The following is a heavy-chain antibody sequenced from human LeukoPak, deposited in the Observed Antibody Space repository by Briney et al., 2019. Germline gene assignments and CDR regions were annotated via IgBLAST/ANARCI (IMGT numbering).Heavy chain of an antibody. CDR1: GFTFSSYW. V-gene: IGHV3-7*01. CDR2: IKQDGSEK. CDR3: ARDGTYYYDSSGKDAFDI. D-gene: IGHD3-22*01. J-gene: IGHJ3*02. Sequence: GGSLRLSCAASGFTFSSYWMSWVRQAPGKGLEWVANIKQDGSEKYYVDSVKGRFTISRDNAKNSLYLQMNSLRAEDTAVYYCARDGTYYYDSSGKDAFDIWGQGTMVTVSS.